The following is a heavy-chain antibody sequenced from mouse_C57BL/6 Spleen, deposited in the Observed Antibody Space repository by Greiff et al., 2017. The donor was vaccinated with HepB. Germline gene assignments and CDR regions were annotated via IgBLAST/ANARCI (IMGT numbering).Heavy chain of an antibody. CDR3: ARELFYDGYLYAMDY. J-gene: IGHJ4*01. D-gene: IGHD2-3*01. Sequence: EVQLVESGPGLVKPSQSLSLTCSVTGYSITSGYYWNWIRQFPGNKLEWMGYISYDGSNNYNPSLKNRISITRDTSKNQFFLKLNSVTTEDTATYYCARELFYDGYLYAMDYWGQGTSVTVSS. CDR2: ISYDGSN. V-gene: IGHV3-6*01. CDR1: GYSITSGYY.